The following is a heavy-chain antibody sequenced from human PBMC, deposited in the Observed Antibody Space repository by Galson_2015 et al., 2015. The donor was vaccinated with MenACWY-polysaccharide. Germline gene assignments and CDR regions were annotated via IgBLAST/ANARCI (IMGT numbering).Heavy chain of an antibody. CDR2: INSDGRST. CDR1: EFTFSSYW. J-gene: IGHJ5*02. D-gene: IGHD2-15*01. Sequence: SLRLSCAASEFTFSSYWMHWVRQAPGKGLVWVSRINSDGRSTTHADSVKGRFTISRDNAKNTLYLQMNSLRAEDTAVYYCARAGAKYCRGGNCFFNWFDPWGQGTLVTVSS. CDR3: ARAGAKYCRGGNCFFNWFDP. V-gene: IGHV3-74*01.